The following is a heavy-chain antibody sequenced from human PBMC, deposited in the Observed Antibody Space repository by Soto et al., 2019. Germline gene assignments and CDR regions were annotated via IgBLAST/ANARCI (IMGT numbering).Heavy chain of an antibody. J-gene: IGHJ5*02. Sequence: VQLQQWGAGLLKPSETLSLTCAVYGGSFSGYYWSWIRQPPGKGLEWIGEINHSGSTNYNPSLKSRVTISVDTSKNQFSLKLSSVTAADTAVYYCARDRPTMNWFDPWGQGTLVTVSS. CDR2: INHSGST. CDR3: ARDRPTMNWFDP. CDR1: GGSFSGYY. D-gene: IGHD3-10*01. V-gene: IGHV4-34*01.